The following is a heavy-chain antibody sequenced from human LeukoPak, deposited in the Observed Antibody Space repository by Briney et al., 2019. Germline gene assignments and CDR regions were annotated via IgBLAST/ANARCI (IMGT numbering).Heavy chain of an antibody. CDR1: GGSFSGDY. CDR3: ARSYAHDY. J-gene: IGHJ4*02. CDR2: INHSGST. V-gene: IGHV4-34*01. Sequence: SETLSLTCAVYGGSFSGDYWSWIRQPPGKGLEWIGEINHSGSTNYNPSLKSRVTISVDTSKNQFSLKLSSVTAADTAVYYCARSYAHDYWGEGTLVTVSS. D-gene: IGHD2-2*01.